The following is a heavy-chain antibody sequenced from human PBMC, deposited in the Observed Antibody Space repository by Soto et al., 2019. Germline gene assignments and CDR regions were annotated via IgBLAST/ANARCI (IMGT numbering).Heavy chain of an antibody. J-gene: IGHJ4*02. D-gene: IGHD4-17*01. CDR2: LYYTGST. V-gene: IGHV4-59*11. CDR1: GGSISSHY. Sequence: LSLTCTVSGGSISSHYWSWVRQPPGKGLEWIGYLYYTGSTNYNASLKSQVTMSLDTSKNQFSLMLTSVTAADTAVYYCARVGATVTSQALGFDHWGQGILVTVSS. CDR3: ARVGATVTSQALGFDH.